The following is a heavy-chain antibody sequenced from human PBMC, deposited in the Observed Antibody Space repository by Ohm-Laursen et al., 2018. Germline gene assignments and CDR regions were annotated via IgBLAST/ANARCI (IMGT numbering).Heavy chain of an antibody. CDR2: TYYGSKWYN. CDR3: ARGRVYGISRPFDY. Sequence: TLSLTCVISGDSVSSNSAAWNWIRQSPSRGLEWLGRTYYGSKWYNDYAVSVKSRITINPDTSKNQFSLQLNSVTPEDTAVYYCARGRVYGISRPFDYWGQGTLVTVSS. CDR1: GDSVSSNSAA. D-gene: IGHD6-13*01. V-gene: IGHV6-1*01. J-gene: IGHJ4*02.